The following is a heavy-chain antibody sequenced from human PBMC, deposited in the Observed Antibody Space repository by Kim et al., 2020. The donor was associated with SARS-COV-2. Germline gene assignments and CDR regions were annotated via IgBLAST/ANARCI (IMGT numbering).Heavy chain of an antibody. Sequence: SETLSLTCTVSGGSISSSSYYWGWIRQPPGKGLEWIGSIYYSGSTYYNPSLKSRVTISVDTSKNQFSLKLSSVTAADTAVYYCARAYNWNYYWFDPWGQGTLVTVSS. CDR3: ARAYNWNYYWFDP. CDR1: GGSISSSSYY. CDR2: IYYSGST. V-gene: IGHV4-39*01. J-gene: IGHJ5*02. D-gene: IGHD1-7*01.